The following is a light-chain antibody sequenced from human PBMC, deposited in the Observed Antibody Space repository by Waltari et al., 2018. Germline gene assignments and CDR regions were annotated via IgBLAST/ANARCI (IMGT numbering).Light chain of an antibody. CDR3: QTGGHGTWV. V-gene: IGLV4-69*01. CDR2: VNSDGSH. Sequence: QLVLTQSPSASASLGASVKLTCTLSSGHSSNVIAWLQPQPDKGPRYLIKVNSDGSHNKGDEIPDRFSGSSSGAERYPTISSLQSEDEADYYCQTGGHGTWVFGGGTKLTVL. CDR1: SGHSSNV. J-gene: IGLJ3*02.